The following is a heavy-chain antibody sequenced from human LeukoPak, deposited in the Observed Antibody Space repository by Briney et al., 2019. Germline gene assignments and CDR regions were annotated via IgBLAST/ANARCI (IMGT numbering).Heavy chain of an antibody. J-gene: IGHJ4*02. V-gene: IGHV4-34*01. CDR2: INHSGST. CDR3: ARGGDYRFDY. D-gene: IGHD4-17*01. Sequence: SETLSLTCAVYGGSFSGYYWSWIRQPPGKGLEWIGEINHSGSTYYNPSLKSRVTLSVDKSKNQLSLRLTSVTAADTAVYYCARGGDYRFDYWGQGTLVTVSS. CDR1: GGSFSGYY.